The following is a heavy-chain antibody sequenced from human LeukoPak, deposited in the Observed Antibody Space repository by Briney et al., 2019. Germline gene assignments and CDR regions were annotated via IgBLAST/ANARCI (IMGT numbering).Heavy chain of an antibody. V-gene: IGHV3-48*02. CDR1: GFTFSTYT. Sequence: GGSLRLSCAASGFTFSTYTMNWVRQAPGKGLEWVSYIGGTSSAIDYADSVKGQFTVSRDNAKNSLFLQMNSLRDEDTAVYYCARGDPRYVRYYFDCWGQGTLVTVSS. CDR3: ARGDPRYVRYYFDC. J-gene: IGHJ4*02. CDR2: IGGTSSAI. D-gene: IGHD3-9*01.